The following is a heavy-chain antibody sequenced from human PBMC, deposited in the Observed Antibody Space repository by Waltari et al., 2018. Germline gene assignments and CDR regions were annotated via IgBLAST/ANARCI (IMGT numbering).Heavy chain of an antibody. CDR3: ARAGGGQLVDGVDY. CDR1: GYTFTSYA. D-gene: IGHD6-6*01. CDR2: INAGNGNT. V-gene: IGHV1-3*01. J-gene: IGHJ4*02. Sequence: QVQLVQSGAEVKKPGASVKVSCKASGYTFTSYAMHWVRQAPGQRLEWMGWINAGNGNTKYSQKFQGRVTITRDTSASTAYMELSSLRSEDTAVYYCARAGGGQLVDGVDYWGQGTLVTVSS.